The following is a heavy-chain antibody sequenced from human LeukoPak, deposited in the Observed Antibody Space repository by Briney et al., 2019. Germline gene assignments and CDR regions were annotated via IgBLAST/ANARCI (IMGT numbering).Heavy chain of an antibody. D-gene: IGHD4-11*01. J-gene: IGHJ4*02. CDR3: ARWTTTYLDY. Sequence: GASVKVPCKASGYTFTNYYIHWVRQAPGQGLEWMGITDPIGGSTNDAQKFQGRVTMTRDTSTSTVYMELSSLRCEDSAVYYCARWTTTYLDYWGQGTLVTVSS. V-gene: IGHV1-46*01. CDR1: GYTFTNYY. CDR2: TDPIGGST.